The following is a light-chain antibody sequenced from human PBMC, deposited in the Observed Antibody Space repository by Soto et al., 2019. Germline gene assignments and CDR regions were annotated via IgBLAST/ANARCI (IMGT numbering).Light chain of an antibody. CDR1: SSDVGGYNY. CDR2: GVS. J-gene: IGLJ1*01. Sequence: QSVLTQPRSVSGSPGQSVTISCTGTSSDVGGYNYVSWYQQHPGKAPKLMIYGVSKRPSGVSDRFSGSKSGNTASLTISGLQPEDEADYYCSSYTTSNTRQIVFGTGTKVTVL. CDR3: SSYTTSNTRQIV. V-gene: IGLV2-11*01.